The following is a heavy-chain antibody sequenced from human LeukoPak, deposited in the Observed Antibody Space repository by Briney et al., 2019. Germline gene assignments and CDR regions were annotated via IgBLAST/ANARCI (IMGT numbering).Heavy chain of an antibody. CDR2: LYYSGST. Sequence: PSETLSLTCIISDDSISSSTYYWGWIRQPPGKGLEWIGTLYYSGSTYYNPSLKSRVTISVDTSKNQFSLKLSSVTAADTAVYYCARVSRSAVAGNIFDYWGQGTLVTVSS. D-gene: IGHD6-19*01. J-gene: IGHJ4*02. CDR1: DDSISSSTYY. CDR3: ARVSRSAVAGNIFDY. V-gene: IGHV4-39*07.